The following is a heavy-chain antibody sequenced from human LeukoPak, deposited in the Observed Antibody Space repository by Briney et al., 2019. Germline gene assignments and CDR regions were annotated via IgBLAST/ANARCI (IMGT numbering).Heavy chain of an antibody. CDR2: ISPYSVNA. CDR3: ASTRVATMTCGAL. D-gene: IGHD5-12*01. CDR1: GYTFTSYG. V-gene: IGHV1-18*01. J-gene: IGHJ4*02. Sequence: GASVKVSCKASGYTFTSYGISWVRQAPGQGLECMGWISPYSVNADYAQNVQGRVTMTTDTSTTTAYTELRSLRSDDTAVYYCASTRVATMTCGALWGQGTLVTVSS.